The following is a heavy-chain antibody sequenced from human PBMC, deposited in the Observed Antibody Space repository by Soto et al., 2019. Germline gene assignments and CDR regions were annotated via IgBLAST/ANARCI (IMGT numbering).Heavy chain of an antibody. CDR2: IGGGGIGS. Sequence: GGSLRLSCAASGFICSSYDMSWVRQAPGKGLEWISTIGGGGIGSYYAESVKGRFTTSRDNSKNTLYLQMNSLRAEGTGVYYCAKDPRLELRGVDSWGQGTQVTVSS. CDR1: GFICSSYD. V-gene: IGHV3-23*01. J-gene: IGHJ4*02. CDR3: AKDPRLELRGVDS. D-gene: IGHD1-7*01.